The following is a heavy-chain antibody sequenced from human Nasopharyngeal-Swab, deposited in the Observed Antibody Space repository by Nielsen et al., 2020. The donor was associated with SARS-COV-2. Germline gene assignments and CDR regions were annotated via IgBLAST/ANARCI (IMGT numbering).Heavy chain of an antibody. CDR1: GFTFSSYS. CDR3: AGDKPAAIRRYYYYMDV. CDR2: ISSSSSTI. Sequence: GESLKISCAASGFTFSSYSMNWVRQAPGKGLEWVSYISSSSSTIYYADSVKGRFTISRDNAKNSLYLQMNSLRAEDTAVYYCAGDKPAAIRRYYYYMDVWGKGTTVTVSS. J-gene: IGHJ6*03. D-gene: IGHD2-2*02. V-gene: IGHV3-48*01.